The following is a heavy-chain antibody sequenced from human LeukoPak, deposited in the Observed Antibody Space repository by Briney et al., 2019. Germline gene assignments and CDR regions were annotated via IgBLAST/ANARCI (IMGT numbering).Heavy chain of an antibody. CDR2: IGSSSNYI. Sequence: PGGSLRLSCAASGFTVSSNYMSWVRQAPGKGLEWVSSIGSSSNYIYYADSVKGRFTISRDNAKNSLYLQMNSLRAEDTAVYYCARFRTAWYFGLWGRGTLVTVSS. J-gene: IGHJ2*01. D-gene: IGHD3-10*01. CDR3: ARFRTAWYFGL. V-gene: IGHV3-21*01. CDR1: GFTVSSNY.